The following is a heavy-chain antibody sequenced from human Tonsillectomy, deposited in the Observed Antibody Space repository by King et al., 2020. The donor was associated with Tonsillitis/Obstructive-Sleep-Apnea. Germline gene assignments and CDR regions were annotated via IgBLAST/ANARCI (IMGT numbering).Heavy chain of an antibody. CDR1: GFTFSNAW. CDR2: IQSKTNGGTT. J-gene: IGHJ3*02. V-gene: IGHV3-15*01. Sequence: VQLVESGGGLVEPGGSLRLSCAASGFTFSNAWMTWVRQAPGKGLEWVGRIQSKTNGGTTDYAAPVKGRFTISRDDSKNTVFLQMNSLKTEDTGVYYCTRGECNSDRCHWDDAFDIWGQGTVVTVSS. D-gene: IGHD2/OR15-2a*01. CDR3: TRGECNSDRCHWDDAFDI.